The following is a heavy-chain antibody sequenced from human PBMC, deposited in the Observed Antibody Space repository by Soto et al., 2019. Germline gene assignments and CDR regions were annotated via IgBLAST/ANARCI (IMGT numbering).Heavy chain of an antibody. J-gene: IGHJ4*02. V-gene: IGHV3-30*18. D-gene: IGHD6-19*01. CDR1: GFTFSSYG. CDR3: AKDSSSGWYDY. Sequence: QVQLVESGGGVVQPGRSLRLSCAASGFTFSSYGMHWVRQAPGKGLEWVAVISYDGSNKYYADSVKGRFTISRDKPKNTLYLQMNSLRAEDTAVYYCAKDSSSGWYDYWGQGTLVTVSS. CDR2: ISYDGSNK.